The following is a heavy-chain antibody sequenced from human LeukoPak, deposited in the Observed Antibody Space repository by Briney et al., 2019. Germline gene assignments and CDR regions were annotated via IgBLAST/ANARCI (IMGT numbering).Heavy chain of an antibody. CDR3: ARSSGWYYFDY. CDR1: GDSITSGSYH. Sequence: SETLSLTCTVSGDSITSGSYHWGWIRQPPGKGLEWIGYIYYSGSTYYNPSLKSRVTISVDTSKNQFSLKLSSVTAADTAVYYCARSSGWYYFDYWGQGTLVTVSS. J-gene: IGHJ4*02. V-gene: IGHV4-30-4*08. D-gene: IGHD6-19*01. CDR2: IYYSGST.